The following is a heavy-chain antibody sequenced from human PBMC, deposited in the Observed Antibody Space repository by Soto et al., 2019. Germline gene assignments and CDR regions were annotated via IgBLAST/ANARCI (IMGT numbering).Heavy chain of an antibody. Sequence: GASVNVSCKASGYSFTDYHIHWVRQAPGQGLEWLGRINPKSGGTSTAQKFQGWVTMTRDRSISTVYMELTRLRSDDTAVYFCARGHSTDCSNGVCSFFYNHEMDVWGQGTTVTV. D-gene: IGHD2-8*01. CDR1: GYSFTDYH. CDR2: INPKSGGT. V-gene: IGHV1-2*04. J-gene: IGHJ6*02. CDR3: ARGHSTDCSNGVCSFFYNHEMDV.